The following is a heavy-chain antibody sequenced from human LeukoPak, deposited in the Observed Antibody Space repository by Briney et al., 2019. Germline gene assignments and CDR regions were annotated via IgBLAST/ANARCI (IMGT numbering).Heavy chain of an antibody. CDR3: ARGYDDSGAFDY. V-gene: IGHV4-30-2*01. CDR2: IYHSGST. D-gene: IGHD3-3*01. CDR1: GGSISSGGYY. Sequence: LSLTCTVSGGSISSGGYYWSWIRQPPGKDLEWIGYIYHSGSTYYNPSLKSRVTISVDRSKNQFSLKLSSVTAADTAVYYCARGYDDSGAFDYWGQGTLVTVSS. J-gene: IGHJ4*02.